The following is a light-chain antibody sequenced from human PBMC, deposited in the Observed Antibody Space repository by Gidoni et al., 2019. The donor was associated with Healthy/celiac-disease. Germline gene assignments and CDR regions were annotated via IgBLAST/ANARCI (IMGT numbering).Light chain of an antibody. CDR1: DSMASY. V-gene: IGKV1-39*01. CDR2: TAS. Sequence: DIHLTQSPSSLSASIGDRVTITCRASDSMASYINWYQQLPGKAPSLLIYTASNVERGVPSRFSGSGSGAEFTLTITDLQAEDFATYYCQQTYSMPWTFGQGTYV. CDR3: QQTYSMPWT. J-gene: IGKJ1*01.